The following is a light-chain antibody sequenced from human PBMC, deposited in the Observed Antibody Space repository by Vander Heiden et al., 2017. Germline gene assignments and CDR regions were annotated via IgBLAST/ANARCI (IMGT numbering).Light chain of an antibody. J-gene: IGKJ1*01. Sequence: DLPVTQSPFSLAVSLGERAPINCRSSQSVSDSSDNQNYLAWYQQKPGQPPKLLIYWASSRESGVPDRFIGSGSGTDFTLTISSLQAEDVAIYYCQQFNSTAWTFGGGTKVEIK. CDR2: WAS. CDR1: QSVSDSSDNQNY. V-gene: IGKV4-1*01. CDR3: QQFNSTAWT.